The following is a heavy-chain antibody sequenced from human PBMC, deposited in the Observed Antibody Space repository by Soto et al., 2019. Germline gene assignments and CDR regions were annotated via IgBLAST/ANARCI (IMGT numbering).Heavy chain of an antibody. Sequence: SKTLSLTCAVYGGSFSGYYWSWIRQPPGKGLEWIGEINHSGSTNYNPSLKSRVTISVDTSKNQFSLKLSSVTAADTAVYYCARFRRYDSSGYYYSLDYWGQGTLVTVSS. CDR3: ARFRRYDSSGYYYSLDY. CDR2: INHSGST. V-gene: IGHV4-34*01. J-gene: IGHJ4*02. D-gene: IGHD3-22*01. CDR1: GGSFSGYY.